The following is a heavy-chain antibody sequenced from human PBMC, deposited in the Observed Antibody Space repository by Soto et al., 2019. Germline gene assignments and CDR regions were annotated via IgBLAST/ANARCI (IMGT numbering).Heavy chain of an antibody. V-gene: IGHV3-21*01. J-gene: IGHJ1*01. D-gene: IGHD5-18*01. CDR1: VFTFSGYW. Sequence: GSLRLSCAASVFTFSGYWMHWVRQAPGKGLEWVSPIKSSRSDIYYADSVKGRFTISRDNAKNTLYLQMNSLRAEDTAVYYCGRNPGYSHGYAKEDWGQGTPVTVSS. CDR2: IKSSRSDI. CDR3: GRNPGYSHGYAKED.